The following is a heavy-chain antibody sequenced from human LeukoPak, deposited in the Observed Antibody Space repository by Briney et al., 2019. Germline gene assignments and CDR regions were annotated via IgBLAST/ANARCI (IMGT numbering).Heavy chain of an antibody. CDR2: FDPEDGET. D-gene: IGHD6-19*01. V-gene: IGHV1-24*01. CDR1: GYTPTELS. CDR3: ATVPIGSGWYRPPPHDY. J-gene: IGHJ4*02. Sequence: ASVKVSCKVSGYTPTELSMHWVRQAPGKGLEWMGGFDPEDGETIYAQKFQGRVTMTEDTSTDTAYMELSSLRSEDTAVYYCATVPIGSGWYRPPPHDYWGQGTLVTVSS.